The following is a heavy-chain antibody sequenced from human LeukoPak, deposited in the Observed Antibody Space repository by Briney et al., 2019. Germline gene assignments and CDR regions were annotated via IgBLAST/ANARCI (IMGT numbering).Heavy chain of an antibody. J-gene: IGHJ4*02. CDR1: GGSFSGYY. D-gene: IGHD2-8*01. V-gene: IGHV4-34*01. CDR3: ARADIVLMVYATFDY. CDR2: INHSGST. Sequence: SETLSLTCAVYGGSFSGYYWSWIRQPPGKGLEWIGEINHSGSTNCNPSLKSRVTISVDTSKNQFSLKLSSVTAADTAVYYCARADIVLMVYATFDYWGQGTLVTVSS.